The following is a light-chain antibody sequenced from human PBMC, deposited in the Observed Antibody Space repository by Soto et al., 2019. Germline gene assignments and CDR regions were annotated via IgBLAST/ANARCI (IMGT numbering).Light chain of an antibody. CDR2: FNIDGSH. CDR3: QTWGTGIPYV. Sequence: QLVLTQSPSASASLGASVKLTCTLSSGYSSYAIAWHQQQPEKGPRFLMKFNIDGSHTKGDGIPDRFSGSSSGAERYLTISSLQSEDEAVYYCQTWGTGIPYVFGTGTKLTVL. V-gene: IGLV4-69*01. J-gene: IGLJ1*01. CDR1: SGYSSYA.